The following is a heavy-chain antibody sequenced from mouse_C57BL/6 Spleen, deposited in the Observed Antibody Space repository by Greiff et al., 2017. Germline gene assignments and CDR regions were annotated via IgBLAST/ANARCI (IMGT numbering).Heavy chain of an antibody. Sequence: QVQLKQPGAELVKPGASVKLSCKASGYTFTSYWMQWVKQRPGQGLEWIGEIDPSDSYTNYNQKFKGKATLTVDTSSSTAYMQLSSLTSEDSAVYYCARNYYGSSYGFAYWGQGTLVTVSA. J-gene: IGHJ3*01. CDR2: IDPSDSYT. CDR3: ARNYYGSSYGFAY. CDR1: GYTFTSYW. D-gene: IGHD1-1*01. V-gene: IGHV1-50*01.